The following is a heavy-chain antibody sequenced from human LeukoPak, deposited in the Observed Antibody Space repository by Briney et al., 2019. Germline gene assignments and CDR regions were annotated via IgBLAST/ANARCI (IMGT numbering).Heavy chain of an antibody. CDR2: INPNSGRT. Sequence: ASVKVSCKASGYTFTSYAMHWVRQAPGQGLEWMGRINPNSGRTNYAQKFQGRVTMTTDTSISTAYMELSRLRSDDTAVYYCARGPYCTNGVCSDNWFDPWGQGTLVTVSS. D-gene: IGHD2-8*01. J-gene: IGHJ5*02. CDR1: GYTFTSYA. CDR3: ARGPYCTNGVCSDNWFDP. V-gene: IGHV1-2*06.